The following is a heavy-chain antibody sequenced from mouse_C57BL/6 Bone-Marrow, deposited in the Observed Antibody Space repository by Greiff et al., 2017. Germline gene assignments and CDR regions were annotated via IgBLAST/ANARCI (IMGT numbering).Heavy chain of an antibody. Sequence: EVKLVESEGGLVQPGRSMKLSCTASGFTFSDYYMAWVRQVPEKGLEWVANINYDGSSTYYLDSLKSRFIISRDNAKNILYLQMSSLKSEDTATYYCARGATGYYFDYWGQGTTLTVSS. V-gene: IGHV5-16*01. CDR1: GFTFSDYY. D-gene: IGHD3-2*02. CDR3: ARGATGYYFDY. CDR2: INYDGSST. J-gene: IGHJ2*01.